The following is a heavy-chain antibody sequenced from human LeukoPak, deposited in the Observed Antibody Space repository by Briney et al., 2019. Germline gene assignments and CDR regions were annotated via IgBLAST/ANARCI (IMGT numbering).Heavy chain of an antibody. J-gene: IGHJ4*02. CDR2: INPSGGST. V-gene: IGHV1-46*01. CDR3: ARVAVGATYFDY. Sequence: ASVKVSCKASGYTFTSYCMHWVRQAPGQGREWMGIINPSGGSTSYAQKFQGRVTMTRDTSTSTVYMELSSLRSEDTAVYYCARVAVGATYFDYWGQGTLVTVSS. D-gene: IGHD1-26*01. CDR1: GYTFTSYC.